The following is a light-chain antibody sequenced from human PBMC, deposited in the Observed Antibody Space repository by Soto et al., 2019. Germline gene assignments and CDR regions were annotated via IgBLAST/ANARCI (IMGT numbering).Light chain of an antibody. CDR3: QQYVGWT. J-gene: IGKJ1*01. CDR2: GTS. Sequence: EIVLTQSPGTLSVSPGERATLSCRASQTISSDYLAWYQQKPGQAPSLLIYGTSSRATGIPDRFSGSGSGTDFTLTISRLEAEDSAIYYCQQYVGWTFGQGTKVEIK. V-gene: IGKV3-20*01. CDR1: QTISSDY.